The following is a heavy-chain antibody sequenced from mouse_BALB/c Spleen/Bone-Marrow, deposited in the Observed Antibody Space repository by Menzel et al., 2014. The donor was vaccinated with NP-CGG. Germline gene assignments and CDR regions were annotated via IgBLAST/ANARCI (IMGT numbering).Heavy chain of an antibody. D-gene: IGHD1-1*01. V-gene: IGHV14-3*02. CDR3: ARYYYGSSLFAY. CDR1: GFNIKDTY. CDR2: IDPANGNT. Sequence: EVQLQQSGAELVKPGASVKLSCTASGFNIKDTYMYWVKQRPEQGLEWIGRIDPANGNTKYDPKFQYKATITADTSSNTAYLQLSSLTSEDTAVYYCARYYYGSSLFAYWGQGTLVTVSA. J-gene: IGHJ3*01.